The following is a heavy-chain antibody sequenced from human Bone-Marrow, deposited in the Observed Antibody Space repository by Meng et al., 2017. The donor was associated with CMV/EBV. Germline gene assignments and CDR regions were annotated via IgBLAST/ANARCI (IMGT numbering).Heavy chain of an antibody. CDR1: GFTITRNW. V-gene: IGHV3-7*01. Sequence: GGSLRLSCVASGFTITRNWMSWVRQAPGKGLEWVANIKQDGSEKYYVDSVKGRFTISRDNSKNTLYLEMNSLRAEDTAVYYCARDSSRYGELDYWGQGTLVTVSS. J-gene: IGHJ4*02. D-gene: IGHD6-13*01. CDR2: IKQDGSEK. CDR3: ARDSSRYGELDY.